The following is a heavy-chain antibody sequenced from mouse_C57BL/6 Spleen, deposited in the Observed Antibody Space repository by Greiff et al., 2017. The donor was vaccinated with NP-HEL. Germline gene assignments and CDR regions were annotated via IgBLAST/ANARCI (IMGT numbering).Heavy chain of an antibody. CDR3: ARSGSTGTGFDY. Sequence: QVQLQQSGAELVRPGPSVKVSCKASGYAFTNYLIEWVKQRPGQGLEWIGVINPGSGGTNYNEKFKGKATLTADKSSSTAYMQLSSLTSEDSAVYFCARSGSTGTGFDYWGQGTTLTVSS. J-gene: IGHJ2*01. D-gene: IGHD4-1*02. V-gene: IGHV1-54*01. CDR1: GYAFTNYL. CDR2: INPGSGGT.